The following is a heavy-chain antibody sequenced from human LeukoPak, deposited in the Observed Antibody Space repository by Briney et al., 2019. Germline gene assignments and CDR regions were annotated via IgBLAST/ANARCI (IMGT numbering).Heavy chain of an antibody. CDR1: GYTFTGYY. D-gene: IGHD3-10*01. J-gene: IGHJ4*02. Sequence: ASVKVSCKASGYTFTGYYMHWVRQAPGQGLEWMGWINPNSGGTNYAQKFQGRVTMTGDTSISTAYMELSRLRSDDTAVYYCAREDGSGNFCFDYWGQGTLVTVSS. V-gene: IGHV1-2*02. CDR3: AREDGSGNFCFDY. CDR2: INPNSGGT.